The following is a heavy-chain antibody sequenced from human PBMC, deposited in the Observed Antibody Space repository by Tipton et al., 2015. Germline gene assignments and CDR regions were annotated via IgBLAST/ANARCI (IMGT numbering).Heavy chain of an antibody. D-gene: IGHD6-13*01. CDR2: ISSASNYI. CDR3: ARDGRIAAVGPQTFFDF. Sequence: SLRLSCAASGFTFSSYSMTWVRQTPGKGLEWVSSISSASNYIHYADSVKGRFAISRDNAKNSLYLQMNSLRAEDTALYYCARDGRIAAVGPQTFFDFWGQGTLVTVSS. V-gene: IGHV3-21*01. CDR1: GFTFSSYS. J-gene: IGHJ4*02.